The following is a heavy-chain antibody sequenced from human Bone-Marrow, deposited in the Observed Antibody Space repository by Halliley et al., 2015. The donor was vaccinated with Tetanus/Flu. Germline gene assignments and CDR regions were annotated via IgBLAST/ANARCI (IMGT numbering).Heavy chain of an antibody. V-gene: IGHV3-15*07. CDR3: SKGRVDYFGMDV. J-gene: IGHJ6*02. CDR2: IKSEIYGGKA. D-gene: IGHD2-15*01. Sequence: GRIKSEIYGGKADYAAPVKGRFTISRDDSKKTLYLQMSSLETEDTAVYYCSKGRVDYFGMDVWGHGTTVTVSS.